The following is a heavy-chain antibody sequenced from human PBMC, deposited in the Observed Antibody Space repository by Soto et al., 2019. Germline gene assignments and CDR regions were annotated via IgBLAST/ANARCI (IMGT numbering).Heavy chain of an antibody. CDR1: GYTFTSHA. V-gene: IGHV1-3*01. Sequence: ASVKVSCKASGYTFTSHAMHWVRQAPGQRLEWMGWINAGNGNTKYSQKFQGRVTITRDTSASTAYMELSSLRSEDTAVYYCARDPLVYSSQNWFDPWGQGTLVTVSS. CDR2: INAGNGNT. CDR3: ARDPLVYSSQNWFDP. D-gene: IGHD6-13*01. J-gene: IGHJ5*02.